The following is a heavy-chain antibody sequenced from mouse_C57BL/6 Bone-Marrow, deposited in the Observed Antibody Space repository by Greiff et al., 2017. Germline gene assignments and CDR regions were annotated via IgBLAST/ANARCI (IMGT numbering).Heavy chain of an antibody. J-gene: IGHJ2*01. CDR1: GFTFSSYG. D-gene: IGHD1-1*01. V-gene: IGHV5-6*01. CDR3: ARHYYGSSYDYFDY. CDR2: ISSGGSYT. Sequence: EVQLQESGGDLVKPGGSLKLSCAASGFTFSSYGMSWVRQTPDKRLEWVATISSGGSYTYYPDSVKGRFTISRDTAKNTLYLQMSSLKSEDTAMYYCARHYYGSSYDYFDYWGQGTTLTVSS.